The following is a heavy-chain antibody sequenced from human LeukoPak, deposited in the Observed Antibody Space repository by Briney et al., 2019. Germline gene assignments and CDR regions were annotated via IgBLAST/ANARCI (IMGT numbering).Heavy chain of an antibody. CDR1: GGSFSGYY. D-gene: IGHD3-3*01. Sequence: KPSETLSLTCAVYGGSFSGYYWSWIRQPPGKGLEWIGEINHSGSTNHNPSLKSRVTISVDTSKNQFSLKLSSVTAADTAVYYCARGPSDFWSGYFFDYWGQGTLVTVSS. J-gene: IGHJ4*02. CDR2: INHSGST. CDR3: ARGPSDFWSGYFFDY. V-gene: IGHV4-34*01.